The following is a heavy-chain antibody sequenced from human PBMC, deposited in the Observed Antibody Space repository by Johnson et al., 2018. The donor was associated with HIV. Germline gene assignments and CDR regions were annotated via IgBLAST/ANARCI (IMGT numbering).Heavy chain of an antibody. CDR2: ISSSGGTK. V-gene: IGHV3-11*04. D-gene: IGHD3-16*01. CDR3: ARDGGRGDFDI. J-gene: IGHJ3*02. CDR1: GFSFSDYY. Sequence: QMQLVESGGGLVKPGVSLRLSCAASGFSFSDYYMTWIRQAPGKGLEWVSYISSSGGTKYYADSLKCRFTISRDNAKNSLYLQMNSLRVEDTAVYYCARDGGRGDFDIWGQGTMSPSLQ.